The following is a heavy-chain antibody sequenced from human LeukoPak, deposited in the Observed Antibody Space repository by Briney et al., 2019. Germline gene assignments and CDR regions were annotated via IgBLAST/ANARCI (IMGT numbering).Heavy chain of an antibody. CDR1: GFTFSGSA. Sequence: GGSLKLSCAASGFTFSGSAMHWVRQASGKGLEWVGRVRSKANNYATAYAASVEGRFTISRDDSKNTAYLQMNSLKTEDTAMYYCTSQRGGSSGYWGQGTLVTVSS. V-gene: IGHV3-73*01. J-gene: IGHJ4*02. D-gene: IGHD6-6*01. CDR3: TSQRGGSSGY. CDR2: VRSKANNYAT.